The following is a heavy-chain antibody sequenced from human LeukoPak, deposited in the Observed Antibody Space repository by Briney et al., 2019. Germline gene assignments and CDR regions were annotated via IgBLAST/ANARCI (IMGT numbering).Heavy chain of an antibody. Sequence: GGSLRLPCAASGFTFDDYAMHWVRQAPGKGLEWVSGISWNSGSIGYADSVKGRFTISRDNAKNSLYLQMNSLRAEDTALYYCAKDRHFDYWGQGTLVTVSS. V-gene: IGHV3-9*01. CDR1: GFTFDDYA. J-gene: IGHJ4*02. CDR2: ISWNSGSI. CDR3: AKDRHFDY.